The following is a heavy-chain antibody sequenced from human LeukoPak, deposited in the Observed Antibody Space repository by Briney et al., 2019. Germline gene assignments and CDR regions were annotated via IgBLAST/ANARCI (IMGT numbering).Heavy chain of an antibody. J-gene: IGHJ4*02. CDR1: GFTVSSNY. Sequence: GGSLRLSCAASGFTVSSNYMSWVRQAPGKGLEWVSVIYSGGSTYYADSVKGRFTISRDNSKNTLYLQMNSLRAEDTAVYYCARAAPLVAVVWGSQPPSPTDWGQGTLVTVSS. V-gene: IGHV3-53*01. D-gene: IGHD3-16*01. CDR3: ARAAPLVAVVWGSQPPSPTD. CDR2: IYSGGST.